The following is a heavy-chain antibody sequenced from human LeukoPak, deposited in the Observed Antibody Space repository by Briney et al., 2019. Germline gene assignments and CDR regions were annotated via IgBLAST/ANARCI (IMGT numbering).Heavy chain of an antibody. Sequence: PGGSLRLSCAASGFRFDIYAMHWVRQAPGKGLEWVAFIRYDGNNKNYADSVKGRFTISRDNSRDTLYLQMNSLRAEDTAVYYCTKGDDYGANPRLPKYNWFDPWGQGTLVTVSS. CDR2: IRYDGNNK. V-gene: IGHV3-30*02. CDR3: TKGDDYGANPRLPKYNWFDP. J-gene: IGHJ5*02. CDR1: GFRFDIYA. D-gene: IGHD4-23*01.